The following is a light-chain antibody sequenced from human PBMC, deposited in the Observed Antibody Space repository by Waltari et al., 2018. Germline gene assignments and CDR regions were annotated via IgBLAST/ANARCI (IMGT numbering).Light chain of an antibody. J-gene: IGKJ4*01. CDR1: QTILYSASNKNY. Sequence: DIVMTQSPDSLTVSLGERATINCKSSQTILYSASNKNYLAWYQQKPRKPPKLLIYWASTRESGVPDRFSGTGSGTDFTLTISRLQAEDVAVYYCQQYFKTPLTFGGGTKVEIK. CDR2: WAS. CDR3: QQYFKTPLT. V-gene: IGKV4-1*01.